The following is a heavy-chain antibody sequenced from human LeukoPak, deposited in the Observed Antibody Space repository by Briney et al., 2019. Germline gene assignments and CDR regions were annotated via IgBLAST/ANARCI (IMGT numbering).Heavy chain of an antibody. CDR2: ISGSGGST. CDR1: GFTFSSYA. Sequence: GGPLRLSCAASGFTFSSYAMSWVRQAPGRGLEWVSAISGSGGSTYYADSVKGRFTISRDNSKNTLYLQMNSLRAEDTAVYYCAKWGSYYYDSSGYPGPYYFDYWGQGTLVTVSS. J-gene: IGHJ4*02. V-gene: IGHV3-23*01. D-gene: IGHD3-22*01. CDR3: AKWGSYYYDSSGYPGPYYFDY.